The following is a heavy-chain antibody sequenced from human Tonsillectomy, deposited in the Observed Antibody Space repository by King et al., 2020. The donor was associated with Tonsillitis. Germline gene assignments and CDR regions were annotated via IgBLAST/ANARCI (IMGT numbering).Heavy chain of an antibody. CDR1: AGSISSSPYY. D-gene: IGHD2-15*01. V-gene: IGHV4-39*07. J-gene: IGHJ4*02. CDR2: IYSSGST. Sequence: LQLQESGPGLVKPPETLSLTCTVSAGSISSSPYYWGWIRQPPGKGLEWIGSIYSSGSTYYNSSLRSRVTISVDTSKNPFSLNLISVTAADTAVYYYAGNTGFCSGSTCYLPNFDYWGQGTQVTVSS. CDR3: AGNTGFCSGSTCYLPNFDY.